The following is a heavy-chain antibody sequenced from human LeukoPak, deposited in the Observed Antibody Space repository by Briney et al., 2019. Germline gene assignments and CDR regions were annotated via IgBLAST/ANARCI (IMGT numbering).Heavy chain of an antibody. CDR2: IYYSGST. Sequence: PSETLSLTCTVSGGSISSYYWSCIRQPPGKGLEWIGYIYYSGSTNYNPSLKSRVTISVDTSKNQFSLKLSSVTAADTAVYYCARLGDYFDYWGQGTLVTVSS. J-gene: IGHJ4*02. V-gene: IGHV4-59*08. D-gene: IGHD3-10*01. CDR1: GGSISSYY. CDR3: ARLGDYFDY.